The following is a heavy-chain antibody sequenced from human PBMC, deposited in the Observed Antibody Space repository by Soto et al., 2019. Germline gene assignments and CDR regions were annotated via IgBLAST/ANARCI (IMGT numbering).Heavy chain of an antibody. CDR3: AKEVDSGSYKY. V-gene: IGHV3-30*18. D-gene: IGHD1-26*01. J-gene: IGHJ4*02. CDR2: ISYDGSNK. CDR1: GFTFSSYG. Sequence: QVQLVESGGGVVQPGRSLRLSCAASGFTFSSYGMHWVRQAPGKGLEWVAVISYDGSNKYYADSVKGRFTISRDNSKITLYLQMNSLRAEDTAVYYCAKEVDSGSYKYWGQGTLVTVSS.